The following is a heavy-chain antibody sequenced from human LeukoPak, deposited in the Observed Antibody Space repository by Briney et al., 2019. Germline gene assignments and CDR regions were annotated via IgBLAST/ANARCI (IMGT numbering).Heavy chain of an antibody. CDR3: AKTRPLDSSSWSHGDY. Sequence: PGGSLRLSCAASAFPFSTYVMSWVRQAPGGGLEWISSISGDGARTYYTNSVKGRLTISRDNSKNTLYLQMNSLRAEDTAVYYCAKTRPLDSSSWSHGDYWGQGTLVTVSS. D-gene: IGHD6-13*01. CDR1: AFPFSTYV. CDR2: ISGDGART. V-gene: IGHV3-23*01. J-gene: IGHJ4*02.